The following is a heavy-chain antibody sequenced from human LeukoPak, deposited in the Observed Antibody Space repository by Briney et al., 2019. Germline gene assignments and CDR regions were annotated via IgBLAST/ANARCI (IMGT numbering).Heavy chain of an antibody. D-gene: IGHD6-19*01. CDR1: GFTFSSYG. J-gene: IGHJ4*02. CDR3: AKPGDSSGWTS. Sequence: PGRSLRLSCAASGFTFSSYGMHWVRQAPGKGLGWVAVISYGGSNKYYADSVKGRFTISRDNSKNTLYLQMNSLRAEDTAVYYCAKPGDSSGWTSWGQGTLVTVSS. CDR2: ISYGGSNK. V-gene: IGHV3-30*18.